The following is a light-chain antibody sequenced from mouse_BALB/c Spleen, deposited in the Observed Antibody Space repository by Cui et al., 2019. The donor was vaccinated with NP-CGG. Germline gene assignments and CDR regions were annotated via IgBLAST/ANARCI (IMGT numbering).Light chain of an antibody. V-gene: IGLV1*01. CDR1: TGAVTTSNY. Sequence: QAVVTQESALTTSPGETVTLTCRSSTGAVTTSNYANWVQEKPDHFFTGLIGGTNNRAPGVPARFSGSLIGDKAVLTMTGAQTEDGAMYFCALWYSNHWVFGGGTKLTVL. CDR2: GTN. CDR3: ALWYSNHWV. J-gene: IGLJ1*01.